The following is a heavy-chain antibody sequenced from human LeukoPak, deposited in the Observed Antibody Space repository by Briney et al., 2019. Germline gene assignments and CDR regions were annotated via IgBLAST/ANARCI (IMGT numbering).Heavy chain of an antibody. CDR1: GFTFSSYG. CDR2: ISGGGGTT. Sequence: GGSLRLSCAASGFTFSSYGMSWLRQAPGKGLEWISVISGGGGTTYYTDSVKGRFTIARDNSKSTLYLQMNSLRAEDTAVYYCAITLYDTSGYYSHWGQGTLVTVSS. D-gene: IGHD3-22*01. CDR3: AITLYDTSGYYSH. V-gene: IGHV3-23*01. J-gene: IGHJ4*02.